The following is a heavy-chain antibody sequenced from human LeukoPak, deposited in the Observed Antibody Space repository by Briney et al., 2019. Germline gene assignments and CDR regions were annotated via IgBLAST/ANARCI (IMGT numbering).Heavy chain of an antibody. J-gene: IGHJ4*02. CDR1: GGSISSGDYY. Sequence: SETLSLTCTVSGGSISSGDYYWSWIRQPPGKGLEWIGYIYYSGSTNYNPSLKSRVTISVDTSKNQFSLKLSSVTAADTAVYYCARDPDGGSFQDYWGQGTLVTVSS. CDR2: IYYSGST. D-gene: IGHD2-15*01. CDR3: ARDPDGGSFQDY. V-gene: IGHV4-30-4*01.